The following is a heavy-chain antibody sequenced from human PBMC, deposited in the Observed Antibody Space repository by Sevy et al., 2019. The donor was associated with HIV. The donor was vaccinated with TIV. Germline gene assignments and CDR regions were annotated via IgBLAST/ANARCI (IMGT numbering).Heavy chain of an antibody. D-gene: IGHD3-22*01. V-gene: IGHV3-23*01. J-gene: IGHJ3*02. CDR2: VSGSGGST. CDR1: GFTFSSYA. CDR3: AKDQGESSGYYPLGAFDI. Sequence: GGSLRLSCAASGFTFSSYAMNWVRQAPGKGLEWVSAVSGSGGSTYYADSVKGRFTISTNNSKSKQYLQMNSQRAEDTDLYYCAKDQGESSGYYPLGAFDIWGQGTVVTVSS.